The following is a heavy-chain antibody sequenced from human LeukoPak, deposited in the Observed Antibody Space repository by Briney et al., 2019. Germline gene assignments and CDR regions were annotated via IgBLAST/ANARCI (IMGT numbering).Heavy chain of an antibody. Sequence: GGSLRLSCAASGLTFSSYEMNWVRQAPGKGLEWVSYISTSGSTTYYADSVKGRFTISRDNAKNSLYLQMDSLRAEDTAVYYAVSGGGYWGQGTLVTVSS. CDR2: ISTSGSTT. D-gene: IGHD6-19*01. CDR3: VSGGGY. V-gene: IGHV3-48*03. J-gene: IGHJ4*02. CDR1: GLTFSSYE.